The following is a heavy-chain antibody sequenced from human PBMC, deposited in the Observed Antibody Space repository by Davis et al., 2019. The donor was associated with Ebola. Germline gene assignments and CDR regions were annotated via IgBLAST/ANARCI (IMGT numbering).Heavy chain of an antibody. CDR1: GFTFSSYS. CDR3: ARVIVGATTYYYYGMDV. Sequence: PGGSLRLSCAASGFTFSSYSMNWVRQAPGKGLESVSSISSSSSYIYYADSVKGRFTISRDNAKNSLYLQMNSLRAEDTAVYYCARVIVGATTYYYYGMDVWGQGTTVTVSS. D-gene: IGHD1-26*01. V-gene: IGHV3-21*01. J-gene: IGHJ6*02. CDR2: ISSSSSYI.